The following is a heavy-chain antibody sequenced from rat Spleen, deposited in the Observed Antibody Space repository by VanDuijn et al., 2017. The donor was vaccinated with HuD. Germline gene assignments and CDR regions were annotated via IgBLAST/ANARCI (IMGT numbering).Heavy chain of an antibody. D-gene: IGHD1-7*01. V-gene: IGHV5-31*01. J-gene: IGHJ2*01. Sequence: EVQLVESGGGLVQPGRSLKLSCVASGFTFNNYWMTWIRQAPGKGLEWVASITNTGGSTYYPDSVKGRFTISRDNAKNTLYLQLNSPTTEDTATYYCARVLTMGHYEDCWGQGVMVTVSS. CDR3: ARVLTMGHYEDC. CDR2: ITNTGGST. CDR1: GFTFNNYW.